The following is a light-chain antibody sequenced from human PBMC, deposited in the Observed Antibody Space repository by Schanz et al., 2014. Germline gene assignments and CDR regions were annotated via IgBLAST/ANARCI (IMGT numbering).Light chain of an antibody. CDR3: QQYKTYPLT. Sequence: DIQMTQSPSTLSASVGDRVTITCRASHSITSWLAWYQRKPGKAPKLLIYDASSLEIGVPSRFSGSESGTEFTLTISSLQPDDFATYDYQQYKTYPLTFGGGTKVEIK. J-gene: IGKJ4*01. CDR1: HSITSW. CDR2: DAS. V-gene: IGKV1-5*01.